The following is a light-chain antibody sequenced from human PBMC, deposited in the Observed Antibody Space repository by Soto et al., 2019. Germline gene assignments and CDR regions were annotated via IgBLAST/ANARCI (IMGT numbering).Light chain of an antibody. Sequence: QSALTQPPSASGSPGQSVTISCTGTSSDVGGYNYVSWYQQHPGKAPRLMIYKVSKRPSGVPDRFSGFKSGNTASLTVSGLQAEDEADYHCSSYAGSILYVFGTGTKVTVL. CDR2: KVS. J-gene: IGLJ1*01. CDR3: SSYAGSILYV. V-gene: IGLV2-8*01. CDR1: SSDVGGYNY.